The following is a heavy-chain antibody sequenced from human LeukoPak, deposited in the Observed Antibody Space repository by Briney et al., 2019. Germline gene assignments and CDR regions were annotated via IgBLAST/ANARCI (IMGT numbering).Heavy chain of an antibody. V-gene: IGHV3-30-3*01. Sequence: PGRSLRLSCAASGFTFSSYAMHWVRQAPGKGLEWVAVISYDGSNKYYADSVKGRFTISRDNSKNTLYLQMNSQGAEDTAVYYCAKDHFSWGDPPRYFDYWGQGTLVTVSS. J-gene: IGHJ4*02. CDR2: ISYDGSNK. CDR1: GFTFSSYA. CDR3: AKDHFSWGDPPRYFDY. D-gene: IGHD2-15*01.